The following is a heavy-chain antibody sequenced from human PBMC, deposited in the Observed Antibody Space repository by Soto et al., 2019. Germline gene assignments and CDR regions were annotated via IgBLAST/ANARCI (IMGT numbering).Heavy chain of an antibody. V-gene: IGHV3-7*03. CDR3: AGDLDYSDSSGYWYDRWHP. J-gene: IGHJ5*02. CDR1: GSTFSAYW. CDR2: IKFDGSEK. Sequence: EVQLEESGGGLVQPGGSLTLSCEASGSTFSAYWMTWVRQAPGKGLEWVGNIKFDGSEKNYVDSVKGRFTISRDNARNSLSLQMNSLRAEDTAVYYCAGDLDYSDSSGYWYDRWHPWGQGTLVTVSS. D-gene: IGHD3-22*01.